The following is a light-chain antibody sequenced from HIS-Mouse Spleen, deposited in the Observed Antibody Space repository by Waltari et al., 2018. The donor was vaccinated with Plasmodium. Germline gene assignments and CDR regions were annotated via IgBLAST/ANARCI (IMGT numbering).Light chain of an antibody. J-gene: IGLJ3*02. CDR2: EDS. CDR3: YSTDSSGNHRV. V-gene: IGLV3-10*01. Sequence: SYELPQPPSVSVSPGQTARITCSGAALPKKYAYWYQQKSGQAPVPVIYEDSKRPSGIPERFSGSSSGTMATLTISGAQVEDEADYYCYSTDSSGNHRVFGGGTKLTVL. CDR1: ALPKKY.